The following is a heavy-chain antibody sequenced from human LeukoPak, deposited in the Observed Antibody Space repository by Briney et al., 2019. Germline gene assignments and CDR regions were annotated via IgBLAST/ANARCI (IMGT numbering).Heavy chain of an antibody. CDR1: GYSFTSYW. CDR2: IYPADSDT. J-gene: IGHJ1*01. Sequence: GESLKISCKGSGYSFTSYWIGWVRQMPGKGLEWMGSIYPADSDTRYSPSFQGQVTISADKSISTAYLQWSSLKASDTAMYFCARVYGRYIQHWGQGALVIDSS. CDR3: ARVYGRYIQH. V-gene: IGHV5-51*01. D-gene: IGHD4-17*01.